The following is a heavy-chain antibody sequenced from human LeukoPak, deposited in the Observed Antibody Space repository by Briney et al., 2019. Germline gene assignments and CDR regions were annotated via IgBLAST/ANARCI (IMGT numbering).Heavy chain of an antibody. V-gene: IGHV3-23*01. Sequence: GGSLRLSCAASGFTFSSYAMSWVRQAPGKGLEWVSGISGPGGSTYYADSVKGRFTISRDNSKNTLYPQMNSLRAEDTAVYYWAKDTTRYYFDYWGQGTLVTVSS. J-gene: IGHJ4*02. D-gene: IGHD1-26*01. CDR1: GFTFSSYA. CDR2: ISGPGGST. CDR3: AKDTTRYYFDY.